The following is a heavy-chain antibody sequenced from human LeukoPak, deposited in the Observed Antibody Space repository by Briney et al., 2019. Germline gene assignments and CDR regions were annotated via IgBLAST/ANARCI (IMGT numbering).Heavy chain of an antibody. CDR3: ARSLPAAPRISPKNWFDP. J-gene: IGHJ5*02. D-gene: IGHD2-2*01. CDR1: GYTFTGYY. Sequence: GASAKVSCKASGYTFTGYYMHWVRQAPGQGLEWMGWINPNSGGTNYAQKFQGRVTMTRDTSISTAYMELSRLRSDDTAVYYCARSLPAAPRISPKNWFDPWGQGTLVTVSS. V-gene: IGHV1-2*02. CDR2: INPNSGGT.